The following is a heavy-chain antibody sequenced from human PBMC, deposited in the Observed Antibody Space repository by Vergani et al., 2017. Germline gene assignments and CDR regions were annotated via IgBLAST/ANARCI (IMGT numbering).Heavy chain of an antibody. V-gene: IGHV5-51*01. CDR3: ARQAATDGSSTSCYRPDAFDI. CDR1: GYSFTSYW. CDR2: IYPGDSDT. D-gene: IGHD2-2*02. J-gene: IGHJ3*02. Sequence: EVQLVQSGAEVKKPGESLKISCKGSGYSFTSYWIGWVRQMPGKGLEWMGIIYPGDSDTRYSPSFQGQVTISADKSISTAYLQWSSLKASDTAMYYCARQAATDGSSTSCYRPDAFDIWGQGTMVTVSS.